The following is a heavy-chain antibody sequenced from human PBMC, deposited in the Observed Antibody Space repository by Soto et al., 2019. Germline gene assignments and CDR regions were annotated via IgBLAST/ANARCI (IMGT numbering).Heavy chain of an antibody. CDR1: GFTFSSYG. CDR3: ARDRYSSSTSCYANPDYYYGMAV. Sequence: QVQLVASGGGVVQPGRSLRLSCAASGFTFSSYGMHWVRQAPGKGLEWVAVIWYDGSNKYYADSVKGRVTISRDNAKNAVYLQMNSLRDDYTAVYYCARDRYSSSTSCYANPDYYYGMAVWGQGTTVTVSS. CDR2: IWYDGSNK. D-gene: IGHD2-2*01. J-gene: IGHJ6*02. V-gene: IGHV3-33*01.